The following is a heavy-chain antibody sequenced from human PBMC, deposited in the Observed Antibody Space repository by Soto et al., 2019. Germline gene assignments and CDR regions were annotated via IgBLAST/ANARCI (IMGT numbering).Heavy chain of an antibody. CDR2: ITSSSSPI. Sequence: GGSLRLSCAASGFTFSPYSMNWVRQAPGKGLEWVSYITSSSSPIHYADSVQGRFTISRDNARNSVHLQMNSLRDEDSAVYYCARSVGPLDYWGQGTLVTVSS. CDR1: GFTFSPYS. CDR3: ARSVGPLDY. V-gene: IGHV3-48*02. J-gene: IGHJ4*02. D-gene: IGHD3-16*01.